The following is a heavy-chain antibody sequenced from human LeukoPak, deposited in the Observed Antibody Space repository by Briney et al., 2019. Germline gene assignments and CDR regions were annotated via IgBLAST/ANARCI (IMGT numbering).Heavy chain of an antibody. J-gene: IGHJ4*02. CDR3: ARDSHYCGGDCYPDY. D-gene: IGHD2-21*02. CDR1: GGSISSGGYY. CDR2: IYYSGST. V-gene: IGHV4-31*03. Sequence: SETLSLTCTVSGGSISSGGYYWSWIRQHPGKGLEWIGYIYYSGSTYYNPSLKSRVTISVDTSKNQFSLKLSSVTAADTAVYYCARDSHYCGGDCYPDYWGQGTLVTVSS.